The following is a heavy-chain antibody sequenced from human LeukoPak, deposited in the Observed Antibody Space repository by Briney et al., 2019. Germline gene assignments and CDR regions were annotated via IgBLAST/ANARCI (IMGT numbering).Heavy chain of an antibody. D-gene: IGHD1-20*01. J-gene: IGHJ3*02. CDR2: TYYKSKWDY. Sequence: SQTLSLTCAISGDSVSSNSAGWNWIRQSPSRGLGWLGRTYYKSKWDYDYALSVKSRITINPDTSENQFSLQLNSVTPEDTAVYYCARGPRITGTTGAFDIWGPGTMVTVSS. CDR1: GDSVSSNSAG. V-gene: IGHV6-1*01. CDR3: ARGPRITGTTGAFDI.